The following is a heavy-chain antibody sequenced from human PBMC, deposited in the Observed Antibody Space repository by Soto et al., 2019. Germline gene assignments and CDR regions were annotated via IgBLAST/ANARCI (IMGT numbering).Heavy chain of an antibody. Sequence: SETLSLTCTVSGGSISSGGYYWSWIRQHPGKGLEWIGYIYYSGSTYYNPSLKSRVTISVDTSKNQFSLKLSSVTAADTAVYYCATLFHAHGFDPWGQGTPVPVSS. CDR3: ATLFHAHGFDP. CDR1: GGSISSGGYY. V-gene: IGHV4-31*03. CDR2: IYYSGST. J-gene: IGHJ5*02.